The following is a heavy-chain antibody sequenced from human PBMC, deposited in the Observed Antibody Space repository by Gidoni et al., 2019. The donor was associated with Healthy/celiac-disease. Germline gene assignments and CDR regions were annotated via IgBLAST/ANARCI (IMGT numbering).Heavy chain of an antibody. CDR3: VLSRRGGPSYGMDV. CDR2: IYTSGST. CDR1: GGSISSGSYY. Sequence: QVQLQESGPGLVKPSQTLSLTCTVSGGSISSGSYYWSWIRQPAGKGLEWIGRIYTSGSTNYNPSLKSRVTISVDTSKNQFSLKLSSVTAADAAVYYCVLSRRGGPSYGMDVWGQGTTVTVSS. D-gene: IGHD3-10*01. J-gene: IGHJ6*02. V-gene: IGHV4-61*02.